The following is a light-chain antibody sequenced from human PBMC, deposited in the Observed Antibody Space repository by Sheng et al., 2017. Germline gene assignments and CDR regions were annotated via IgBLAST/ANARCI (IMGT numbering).Light chain of an antibody. CDR2: EDD. CDR1: NGSIANNY. V-gene: IGLV6-57*01. Sequence: FVLTQPHSVSESPGKTVTISCTRSNGSIANNYVHWYQQRPGSSPTPVIYEDDKRPSGVPHRFSGSIDSSSNSAALTISGLMTEDEADYYCQSYDSTNWIFGGGPNWPS. CDR3: QSYDSTNWI. J-gene: IGLJ2*01.